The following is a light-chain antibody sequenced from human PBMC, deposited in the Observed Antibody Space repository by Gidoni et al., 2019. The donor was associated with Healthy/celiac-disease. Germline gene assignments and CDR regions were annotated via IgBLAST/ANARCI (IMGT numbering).Light chain of an antibody. J-gene: IGLJ1*01. V-gene: IGLV1-40*01. Sequence: QSVLTPPPSVSGAPGQRVTISCTGSSSTIGAGYDVPWYQQLPGTAPKLLIYGNSNRPSGVPDRFSCSKSGTSASLAITGLQAEDEADYYCQSYDSSLSGYVFGTGTKVTVL. CDR3: QSYDSSLSGYV. CDR2: GNS. CDR1: SSTIGAGYD.